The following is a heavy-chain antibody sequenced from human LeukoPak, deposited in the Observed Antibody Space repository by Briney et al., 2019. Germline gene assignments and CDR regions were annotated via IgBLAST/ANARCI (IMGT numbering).Heavy chain of an antibody. CDR2: IYYSGST. D-gene: IGHD3-16*01. CDR3: ATPLIGQGVSLGY. J-gene: IGHJ4*02. CDR1: GGSISSYY. Sequence: SETLSLTCTVSGGSISSYYWSWIRQPPGKGLEWIGYIYYSGSTNYNPSLKSRVTISVDTSKNQFSLKLSSVTAADTAVYYCATPLIGQGVSLGYWGQGTLVTVSS. V-gene: IGHV4-59*01.